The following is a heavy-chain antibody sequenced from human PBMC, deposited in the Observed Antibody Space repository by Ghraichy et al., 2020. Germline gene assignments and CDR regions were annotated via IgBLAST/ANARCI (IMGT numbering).Heavy chain of an antibody. CDR3: ARLGYDSWSGYFPQYYGRDV. D-gene: IGHD3-3*01. CDR1: GDSISSSSHD. Sequence: SETLSLTCTVSGDSISSSSHDWGWIRQPPGKGLEWIGSVFYSENGFYNPSLKSRVTISADTSKNQFSLKLRSVTAADTAVYFCARLGYDSWSGYFPQYYGRDVWGRGTTVTVSS. V-gene: IGHV4-39*01. J-gene: IGHJ6*02. CDR2: VFYSENG.